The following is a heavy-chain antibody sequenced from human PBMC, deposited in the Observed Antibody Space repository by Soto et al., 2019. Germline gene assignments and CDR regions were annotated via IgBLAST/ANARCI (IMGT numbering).Heavy chain of an antibody. CDR3: GKGDPIFGVVDD. CDR1: GFTFSDYF. J-gene: IGHJ4*02. D-gene: IGHD3-3*01. V-gene: IGHV3-11*06. Sequence: GESLKISCAGSGFTFSDYFITWIRQAPGKGLEWISYINNDATYRKYADSVKGRFTVSRDNAKNSVFLQINSLRPEDTALYYCGKGDPIFGVVDDWGPGTLVTVS. CDR2: INNDATYR.